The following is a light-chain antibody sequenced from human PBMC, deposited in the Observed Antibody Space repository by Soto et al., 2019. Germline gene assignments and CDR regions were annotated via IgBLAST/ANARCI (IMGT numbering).Light chain of an antibody. Sequence: DIVLTQSPGTLSLSPGETATLSCRASQRITSSFLTWYQQRPGQAPRLLIYGASNRATGIPDRFSGGGSGTDFALTISSLQPEDFATYYCQQANSFPLTFGGGTKVEIK. CDR3: QQANSFPLT. CDR1: QRITSSF. CDR2: GAS. J-gene: IGKJ4*01. V-gene: IGKV3-20*01.